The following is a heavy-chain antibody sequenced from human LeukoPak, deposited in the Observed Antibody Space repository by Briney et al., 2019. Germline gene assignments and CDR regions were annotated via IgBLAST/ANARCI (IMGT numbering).Heavy chain of an antibody. V-gene: IGHV4-59*01. CDR2: IYYSGST. CDR3: ARDTNLRDSFDI. CDR1: GGSISSYY. Sequence: SETLSLTCTVSGGSISSYYWSWIRQPPGKGLEWIGYIYYSGSTNYNPSLKSRVTISVDTSKNQFSLKLSSVTAADTAVYYCARDTNLRDSFDIWGQGTMVTVSS. J-gene: IGHJ3*02. D-gene: IGHD2-8*01.